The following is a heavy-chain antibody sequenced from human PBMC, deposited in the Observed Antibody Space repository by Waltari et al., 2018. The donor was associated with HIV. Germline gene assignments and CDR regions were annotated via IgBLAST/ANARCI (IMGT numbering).Heavy chain of an antibody. Sequence: EVGLVESGGGLIQPGGSLRFSCIVSGFTVRDTYMTWVRQAPGKGLEWVSFIYADDSTFYADSVKGRFIISRDYSKNTLYLQMSSLRADDSAVYFCARGSFSSGGGAFDIWGLGAKVSVSS. CDR3: ARGSFSSGGGAFDI. J-gene: IGHJ3*02. CDR1: GFTVRDTY. CDR2: IYADDST. D-gene: IGHD2-15*01. V-gene: IGHV3-53*01.